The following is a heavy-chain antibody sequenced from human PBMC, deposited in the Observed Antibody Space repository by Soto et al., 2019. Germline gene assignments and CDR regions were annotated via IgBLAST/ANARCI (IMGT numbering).Heavy chain of an antibody. CDR2: IYPGDSDT. V-gene: IGHV5-51*01. J-gene: IGHJ6*02. D-gene: IGHD5-18*01. CDR1: GYSFTSYW. Sequence: PGESLKISCQGSGYSFTSYWIGWVRQMPGKGLEWMGIIYPGDSDTRYSPSFQGQVTISADKSISTAYLQWSSLKASDTAMYYCARGSYGYYYYYGMDVWGQGTTVTVSS. CDR3: ARGSYGYYYYYGMDV.